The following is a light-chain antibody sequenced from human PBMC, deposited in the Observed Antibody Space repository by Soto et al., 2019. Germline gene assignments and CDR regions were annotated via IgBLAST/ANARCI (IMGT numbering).Light chain of an antibody. CDR1: QSVLYSPNNKNY. CDR3: HQYYLARLT. V-gene: IGKV4-1*01. CDR2: WAS. J-gene: IGKJ4*01. Sequence: DIVMTQSPDSLAVSLGERATINCKSSQSVLYSPNNKNYLAWYQQKPGQPPKLLISWASTRESGVPDRFSGGWSGTEFTLTISRLPAEDVAVYYCHQYYLARLTFGGGTKVEIK.